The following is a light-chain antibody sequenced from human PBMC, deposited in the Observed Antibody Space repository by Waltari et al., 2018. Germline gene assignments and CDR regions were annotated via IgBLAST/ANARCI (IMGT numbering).Light chain of an antibody. CDR2: KTN. Sequence: QTVVTQEPSLSVSPGGTVTLTCALSSGPLSTTSYVRWYQQSPGQTPRTLVYKTNIRSSGVPDRFSGSSLGNKAALIITGAQADDECDYYCLVYMGSGIWVFGGGTKLTVL. CDR3: LVYMGSGIWV. V-gene: IGLV8-61*01. J-gene: IGLJ3*02. CDR1: SGPLSTTSY.